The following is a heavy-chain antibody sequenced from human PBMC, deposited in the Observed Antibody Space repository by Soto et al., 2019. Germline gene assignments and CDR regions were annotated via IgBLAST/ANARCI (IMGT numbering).Heavy chain of an antibody. CDR2: IVTVFGTA. J-gene: IGHJ6*02. Sequence: QVQLVQSGADVKKPGSSVKVSCKASGGALNYNAFSWVRQAPGQGLEWIGGIVTVFGTANHAQKFQDRVTIIADESTRTVYMELRSLTSADTALYYCARSGAYSSSQFGLDVWGQGTTVTVTS. D-gene: IGHD6-13*01. CDR3: ARSGAYSSSQFGLDV. V-gene: IGHV1-69*01. CDR1: GGALNYNA.